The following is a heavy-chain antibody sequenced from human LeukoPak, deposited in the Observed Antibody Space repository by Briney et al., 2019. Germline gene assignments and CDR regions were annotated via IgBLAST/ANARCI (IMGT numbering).Heavy chain of an antibody. CDR3: ARPAVAGTFDY. CDR1: GFTFSSYN. CDR2: ISSSSSYI. V-gene: IGHV3-21*01. D-gene: IGHD6-19*01. Sequence: GGSLRLSCAASGFTFSSYNMNWVRQAPGKGLEWVSSISSSSSYIYYADSVKGRFTISRDNAKNSLYLQMNSLRAEDTAVYYCARPAVAGTFDYWGQGTLATVSS. J-gene: IGHJ4*02.